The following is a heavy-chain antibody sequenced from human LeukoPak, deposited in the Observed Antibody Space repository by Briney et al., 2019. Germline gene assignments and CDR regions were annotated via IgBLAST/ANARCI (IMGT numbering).Heavy chain of an antibody. CDR2: IKQDGSKK. CDR3: ARIYGEAQRDLTAGDFDY. V-gene: IGHV3-7*01. D-gene: IGHD4-17*01. Sequence: SGGSLRLSCAASGFTFSSYWMSWVRQAPGKGLEWVANIKQDGSKKYYVDSVKGRFTISRDNAKNSLYLQMNSLRAEDTAVYYCARIYGEAQRDLTAGDFDYWGQGTLVTVSS. J-gene: IGHJ4*02. CDR1: GFTFSSYW.